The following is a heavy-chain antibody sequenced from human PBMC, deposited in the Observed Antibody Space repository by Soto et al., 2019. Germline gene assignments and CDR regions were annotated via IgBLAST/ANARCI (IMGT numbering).Heavy chain of an antibody. V-gene: IGHV1-69*02. CDR2: IIPILGIA. CDR1: GGTFSSYT. CDR3: ARDDGLAYCGGDCYS. D-gene: IGHD2-21*02. J-gene: IGHJ4*02. Sequence: QVQLVQSGAEVKKPGSSVKVSCKASGGTFSSYTISWVRQAPGQGLEWMGRIIPILGIANYAQKFQGRVTITADKSPSTAYMELSSLRSEDTAVYYCARDDGLAYCGGDCYSWGQGTLVTVSS.